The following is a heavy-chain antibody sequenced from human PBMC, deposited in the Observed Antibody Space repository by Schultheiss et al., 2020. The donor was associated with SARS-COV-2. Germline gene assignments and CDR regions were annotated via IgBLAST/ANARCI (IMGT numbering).Heavy chain of an antibody. Sequence: GGSLRLSCAASGFTFSSYAMHWVRQAPGKGLEWVSYISSSGSTIYYADSVKGRFTISRDNAKNSLYLQMNSLRAEDTAVYYCSRARDSYYDSSGYYLDYWGQGTLVTVSS. V-gene: IGHV3-48*04. CDR2: ISSSGSTI. D-gene: IGHD3-22*01. J-gene: IGHJ4*02. CDR3: SRARDSYYDSSGYYLDY. CDR1: GFTFSSYA.